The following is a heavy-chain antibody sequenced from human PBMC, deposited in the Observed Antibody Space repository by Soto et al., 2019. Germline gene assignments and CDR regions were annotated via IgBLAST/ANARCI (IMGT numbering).Heavy chain of an antibody. V-gene: IGHV4-39*01. D-gene: IGHD5-18*01. CDR2: IYYSGST. Sequence: SETLSLTCTVSGCSISSSSYYWGWIRQPPGKGLEWIGSIYYSGSTYYNPSLKSRVTISVDTSKNQFSLKLSSVTAADTAVYYCASQIQLRIYYFDYWGQGTLVTVSS. CDR1: GCSISSSSYY. J-gene: IGHJ4*02. CDR3: ASQIQLRIYYFDY.